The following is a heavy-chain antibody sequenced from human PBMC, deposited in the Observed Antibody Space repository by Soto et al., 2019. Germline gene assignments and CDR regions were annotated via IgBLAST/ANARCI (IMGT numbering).Heavy chain of an antibody. CDR1: GASISSPNC. Sequence: QGQLRKSGPGLGKPSGTLSLTCAAPGASISSPNCWIWLRQPPGKGLEWIGDLLHSGTTNYNPSLKSRVTLSVDKPQNQFSLKLTSVTAADTAIYYCAYSSGWYRHDVWGQGTSVTVSS. CDR3: AYSSGWYRHDV. V-gene: IGHV4-4*02. CDR2: LLHSGTT. D-gene: IGHD6-19*01. J-gene: IGHJ3*01.